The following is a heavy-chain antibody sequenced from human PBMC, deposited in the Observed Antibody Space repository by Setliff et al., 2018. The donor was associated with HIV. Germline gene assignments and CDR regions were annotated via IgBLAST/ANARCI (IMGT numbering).Heavy chain of an antibody. CDR3: ARDNALIRAPFEY. Sequence: SETLSLTCAVSGGSVDSRDYYWGWIRQPPGKGLEWIGNILYGGTTNYSPSFRGRVTISIDSSRNQFSLRLNSVSAADTAIYYCARDNALIRAPFEYWGQGALVTVSS. V-gene: IGHV4-61*08. D-gene: IGHD2-21*01. CDR2: ILYGGTT. J-gene: IGHJ4*02. CDR1: GGSVDSRDYY.